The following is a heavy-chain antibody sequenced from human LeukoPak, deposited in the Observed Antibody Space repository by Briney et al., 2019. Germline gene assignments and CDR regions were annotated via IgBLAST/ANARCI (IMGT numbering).Heavy chain of an antibody. J-gene: IGHJ6*02. CDR1: GFTFSSYW. D-gene: IGHD2-15*01. CDR2: INSDGSST. Sequence: GGSLRLSCAASGFTFSSYWMQWVRQAPGKGLVWVSRINSDGSSTSYADSVKGRFTISRDNAKNTLYLQMNSLRAEDTAVYYCAREVVVVVAATRDYYYYGMDVWGQGTTVTVSS. CDR3: AREVVVVVAATRDYYYYGMDV. V-gene: IGHV3-74*01.